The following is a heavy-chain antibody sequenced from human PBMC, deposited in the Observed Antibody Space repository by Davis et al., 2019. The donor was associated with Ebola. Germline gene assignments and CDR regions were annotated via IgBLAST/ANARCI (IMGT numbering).Heavy chain of an antibody. Sequence: PGGSLRLSCAASGFTSNNYAMSWVRQAPGKGLEWVSAISGSGDNIYYADSVKGRFTIFRDSSRNTLYLQMNSLRVEDTAIYYCAKGNYDSSGYWGYWFDPWGQGTQVTVSS. J-gene: IGHJ5*02. D-gene: IGHD3-22*01. CDR1: GFTSNNYA. CDR2: ISGSGDNI. V-gene: IGHV3-23*01. CDR3: AKGNYDSSGYWGYWFDP.